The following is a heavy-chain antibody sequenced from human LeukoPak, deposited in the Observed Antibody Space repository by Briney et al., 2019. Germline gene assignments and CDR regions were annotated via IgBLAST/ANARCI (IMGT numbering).Heavy chain of an antibody. Sequence: GGSLRLSCAASGFTFSSYGMHWVRQAPGKGLEWVAVIWYDGSNKYYADSVKGRFAISRDNSKNTLYLQMNSLRAGDTAVYYCARDFNSYIAAAGGYFDYWGQGTLVTVSS. CDR3: ARDFNSYIAAAGGYFDY. CDR2: IWYDGSNK. D-gene: IGHD6-13*01. J-gene: IGHJ4*02. CDR1: GFTFSSYG. V-gene: IGHV3-33*01.